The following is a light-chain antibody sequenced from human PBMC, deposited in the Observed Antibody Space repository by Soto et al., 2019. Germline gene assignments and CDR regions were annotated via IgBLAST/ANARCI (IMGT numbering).Light chain of an antibody. CDR3: QQYNNWPPIT. CDR1: QSVSSN. V-gene: IGKV3-15*01. CDR2: GAF. Sequence: EIVMTQSPATLSVSPGERTTLSCRASQSVSSNLAWYPQKPGQAPRLLIYGAFTRATGIPGRFSGSGSGTEFTLTISSLQSEDFAVYFCQQYNNWPPITFGQGTRLEIK. J-gene: IGKJ5*01.